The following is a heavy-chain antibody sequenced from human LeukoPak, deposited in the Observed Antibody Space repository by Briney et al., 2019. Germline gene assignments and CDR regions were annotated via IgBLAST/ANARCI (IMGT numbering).Heavy chain of an antibody. D-gene: IGHD5-12*01. V-gene: IGHV3-48*02. CDR3: ARDAGNSGYGMDV. CDR1: GFTLSTCG. Sequence: GRSLRLSCAASGFTLSTCGMHWVRQAPGKGLEWISHITWSGSTIFYADSVKGRFTISRDSAKNSLYLQMSSLRDEDTAVYYCARDAGNSGYGMDVWGQGTTVTVSS. CDR2: ITWSGSTI. J-gene: IGHJ6*02.